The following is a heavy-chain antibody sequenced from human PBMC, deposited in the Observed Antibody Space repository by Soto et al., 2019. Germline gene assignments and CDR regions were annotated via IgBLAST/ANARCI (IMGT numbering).Heavy chain of an antibody. CDR2: VVPIYRTA. Sequence: QVQLVQSGAEVREPGSSVKVSCKASGGTFSNYRINWVRQAPGQGLEWVGGVVPIYRTADYAQKFQGRVSITADESARTTYLELSSLKSQDTAVYYCARDSGAKLSSSWGQGTLVTVSS. CDR3: ARDSGAKLSSS. CDR1: GGTFSNYR. D-gene: IGHD6-13*01. V-gene: IGHV1-69*01. J-gene: IGHJ4*02.